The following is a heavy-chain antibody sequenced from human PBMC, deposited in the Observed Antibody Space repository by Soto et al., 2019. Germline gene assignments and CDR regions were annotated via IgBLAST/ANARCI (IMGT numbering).Heavy chain of an antibody. CDR3: ARAAMGGSSWPFDY. D-gene: IGHD6-13*01. J-gene: IGHJ4*02. V-gene: IGHV4-4*02. CDR2: IYHSGST. Sequence: QVQLQESGPGLVKPSGTLSLTCAVSGGSISSSNWWSWVRQPPGKGLEWIGEIYHSGSTNYNPSLESRVTISVDKSKNHFSLKLSSVTAADTAVYYCARAAMGGSSWPFDYWGQGTLVTVSS. CDR1: GGSISSSNW.